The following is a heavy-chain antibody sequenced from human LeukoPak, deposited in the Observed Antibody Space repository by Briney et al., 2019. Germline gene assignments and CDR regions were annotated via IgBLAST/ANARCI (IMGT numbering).Heavy chain of an antibody. CDR3: ARERRRDGYNYKDY. CDR2: ISYDGSYP. V-gene: IGHV3-30*04. J-gene: IGHJ4*02. D-gene: IGHD5-24*01. Sequence: GGSLRLSCAVSGFTFSAYGMHWVRQAPGKGLEWVAVISYDGSYPAYADSVKGRFTVSRDSSKNTLYLQLNSLRPEDTGLYYCARERRRDGYNYKDYWGQGTQVSVSS. CDR1: GFTFSAYG.